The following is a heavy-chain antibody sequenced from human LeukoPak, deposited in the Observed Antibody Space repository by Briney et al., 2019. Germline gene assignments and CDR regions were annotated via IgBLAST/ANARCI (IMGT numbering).Heavy chain of an antibody. D-gene: IGHD3-22*01. CDR2: ISGSGGST. CDR1: GFTFSSYA. CDR3: AKAGPLYYDSSGYWY. Sequence: GGSLRLSRAASGFTFSSYAMSWVRQAPGKGLEWVSAISGSGGSTYYADSVKGRFTISRDNSKNTLYLQMNSLRAEDTAVYYCAKAGPLYYDSSGYWYWGQGTLVTVSS. V-gene: IGHV3-23*01. J-gene: IGHJ4*02.